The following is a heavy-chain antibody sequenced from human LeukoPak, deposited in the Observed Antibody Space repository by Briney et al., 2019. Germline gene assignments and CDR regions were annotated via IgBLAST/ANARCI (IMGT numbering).Heavy chain of an antibody. CDR3: VKGRGARLDY. CDR2: ISSNGGST. V-gene: IGHV3-64D*06. CDR1: GFTFSSYG. J-gene: IGHJ4*02. Sequence: GGSLRLSCAASGFTFSSYGMHWVRQAPGKGLEYVSAISSNGGSTYYADSVKGRFTISRDNSKNTLYLQMSSLRAEDTAVYYCVKGRGARLDYWGQGTLVTVSS.